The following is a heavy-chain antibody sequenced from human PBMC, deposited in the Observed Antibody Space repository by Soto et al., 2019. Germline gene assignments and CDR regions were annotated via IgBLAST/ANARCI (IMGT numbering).Heavy chain of an antibody. J-gene: IGHJ5*02. V-gene: IGHV2-5*02. CDR2: IYWDDDK. D-gene: IGHD3-16*01. CDR1: GFSLTTRGVG. CDR3: AHIPNYYQYDGFDP. Sequence: QITLKESGPTLVKPTQTLTLTCTFSGFSLTTRGVGVGWIRQPPGKALECLALIYWDDDKRYSPSLQSRLSITMASAKNQVVLTMTNVNPVDTATYDCAHIPNYYQYDGFDPWGQGTLVSVSS.